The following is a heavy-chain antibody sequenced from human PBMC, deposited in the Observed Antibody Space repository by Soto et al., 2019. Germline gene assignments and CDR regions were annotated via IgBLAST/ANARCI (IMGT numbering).Heavy chain of an antibody. D-gene: IGHD4-17*01. CDR2: ISWNSGSI. J-gene: IGHJ6*02. CDR1: GFTFDDYA. CDR3: AKALGDYPPFYYYYYGMDV. V-gene: IGHV3-9*01. Sequence: GGSLRLSCAASGFTFDDYAMHWVRQAPGKGLEWVSGISWNSGSIGYADSVKGRFTISRDNAKNSLYLQMNSLRAEDTALYYCAKALGDYPPFYYYYYGMDVWGQGTTVTVSS.